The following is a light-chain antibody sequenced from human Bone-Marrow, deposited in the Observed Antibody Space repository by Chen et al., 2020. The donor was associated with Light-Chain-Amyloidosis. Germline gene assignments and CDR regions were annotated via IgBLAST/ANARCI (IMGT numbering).Light chain of an antibody. V-gene: IGLV2-14*03. J-gene: IGLJ2*01. CDR3: SAYTSSTTQVV. CDR1: SSDIGGYNY. CDR2: DVS. Sequence: QSALTQPASVSGSPGQSITISCTGPSSDIGGYNYVSWYQQHPDKAPKLMIYDVSNRPSGVSDRFSGSKSGYTASLAISGLQAEDEADYYCSAYTSSTTQVVFGGGTKLTVL.